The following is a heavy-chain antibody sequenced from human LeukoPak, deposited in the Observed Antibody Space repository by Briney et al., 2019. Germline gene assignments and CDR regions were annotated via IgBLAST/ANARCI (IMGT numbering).Heavy chain of an antibody. J-gene: IGHJ4*02. V-gene: IGHV3-21*04. CDR1: GFTFTNYN. CDR2: ITSDSRYK. Sequence: PGGSLRLSCAASGFTFTNYNMNWVRQAPGKGLEWLSSITSDSRYKYYGDSVKGRFTISRDNAKNSLYLQMNSLRAEDMALYYCAKGSYGSGSYPDYWGQGTLVTVSS. D-gene: IGHD3-10*01. CDR3: AKGSYGSGSYPDY.